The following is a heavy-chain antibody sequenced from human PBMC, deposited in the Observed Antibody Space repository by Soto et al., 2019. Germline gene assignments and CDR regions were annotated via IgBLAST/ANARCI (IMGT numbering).Heavy chain of an antibody. J-gene: IGHJ3*02. Sequence: SETLSLTCTVSGGSISSGDDYWGWIRQPPGKGLEWLGYIYYSGTTHFNPSLKSRLTISVDTSKNQFSLKLSSLNAADTAVYFCARAPLVRDDPFDIWGQGTMVTVSS. V-gene: IGHV4-30-4*01. CDR2: IYYSGTT. D-gene: IGHD1-26*01. CDR1: GGSISSGDDY. CDR3: ARAPLVRDDPFDI.